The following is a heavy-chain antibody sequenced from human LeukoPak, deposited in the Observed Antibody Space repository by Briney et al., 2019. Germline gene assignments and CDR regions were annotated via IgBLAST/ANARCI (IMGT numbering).Heavy chain of an antibody. CDR2: IYYSGST. CDR3: ARRVRGRDNRYFDL. J-gene: IGHJ2*01. Sequence: SETLSLTCSVSGGSISGYYWSWIRQSPGKGLEWIGSIYYSGSTYYNPSLEGRVTSSADTSKNQFSLKLTSVTAADTAVFYCARRVRGRDNRYFDLWGRGTLVTVSS. CDR1: GGSISGYY. D-gene: IGHD3-9*01. V-gene: IGHV4-59*04.